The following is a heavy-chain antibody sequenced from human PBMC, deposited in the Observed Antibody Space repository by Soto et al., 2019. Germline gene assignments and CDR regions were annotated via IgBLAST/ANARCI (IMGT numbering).Heavy chain of an antibody. V-gene: IGHV3-30-3*01. Sequence: SGGSLRLSCAASGFTFSSYAMHWVRQAPGKGLEWVAVISYDGSNKYYADSVKGRFTISRDNSKNTLYLQMNSLRAEDTAVYYCARDAPHIEIRYYFDYWGQGTLVTVSS. J-gene: IGHJ4*02. CDR2: ISYDGSNK. CDR3: ARDAPHIEIRYYFDY. CDR1: GFTFSSYA.